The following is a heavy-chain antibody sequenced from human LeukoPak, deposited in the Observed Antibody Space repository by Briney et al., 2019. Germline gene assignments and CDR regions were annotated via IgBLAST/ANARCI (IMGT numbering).Heavy chain of an antibody. V-gene: IGHV3-7*01. D-gene: IGHD2-2*02. J-gene: IGHJ4*02. Sequence: GGSLRLSCAASGFTFSSYWMSWVRQAPGKGLEWVANIKQDGSEKYYVDSVKGRFTISRDNAKNSLYLQMNSLRAEDTAVYYCARGIVVVPAAILGTFDYWGQGTLVTVSS. CDR2: IKQDGSEK. CDR1: GFTFSSYW. CDR3: ARGIVVVPAAILGTFDY.